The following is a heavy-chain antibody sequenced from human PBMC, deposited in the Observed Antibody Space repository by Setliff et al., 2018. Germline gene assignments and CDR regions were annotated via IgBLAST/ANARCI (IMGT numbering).Heavy chain of an antibody. CDR2: IYYTGDP. D-gene: IGHD3-10*01. Sequence: PSETLSLTCTVSGGSIRGNAIFWGWIRQPPGKGLEWIGSIYYTGDPYYNPSLKSRVTMSGDTSRNQLSLKLTSVTAADTPVYYCARHVGSRSRGYNYYYYYMDVWGKETRCTVSS. CDR1: GGSIRGNAIF. J-gene: IGHJ6*03. V-gene: IGHV4-39*01. CDR3: ARHVGSRSRGYNYYYYYMDV.